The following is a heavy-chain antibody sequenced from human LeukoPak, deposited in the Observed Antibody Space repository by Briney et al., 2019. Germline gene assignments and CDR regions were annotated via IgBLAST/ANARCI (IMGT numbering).Heavy chain of an antibody. V-gene: IGHV3-30*04. J-gene: IGHJ5*02. CDR1: GFTFSGYA. CDR2: ISYDGTNK. Sequence: GRSLRLSCAASGFTFSGYAMHWVRQAPGKGLEWVAVISYDGTNKYYADSVKGRFTISRDNAKNTLNLQMNSLRAEDTAVYYCARDLGQYYDTSDNWFDPWGQGTLVTVSS. CDR3: ARDLGQYYDTSDNWFDP. D-gene: IGHD3-22*01.